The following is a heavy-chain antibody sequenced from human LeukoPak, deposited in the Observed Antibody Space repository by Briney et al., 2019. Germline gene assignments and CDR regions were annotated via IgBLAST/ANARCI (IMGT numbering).Heavy chain of an antibody. CDR1: GGSISSSSYY. J-gene: IGHJ5*02. CDR2: IYYSGST. V-gene: IGHV4-39*07. CDR3: ARLLRVGYCSTTTGNWFDP. Sequence: SETLSLTCTVSGGSISSSSYYWGWIRQPPGKGLEWIGSIYYSGSTYYNPSLKSRVTISVDTSKNQFSLKLSSVTAADTAVYYCARLLRVGYCSTTTGNWFDPWGQGTLVTVSS. D-gene: IGHD2-2*03.